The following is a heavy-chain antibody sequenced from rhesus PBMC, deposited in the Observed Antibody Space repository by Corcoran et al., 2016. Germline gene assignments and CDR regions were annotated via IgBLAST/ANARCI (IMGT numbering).Heavy chain of an antibody. D-gene: IGHD1-1*01. V-gene: IGHV4-80*01. CDR3: ARTAGTIEDGLDS. Sequence: QVQLQESGPGLVKPSETLSLTCPVSGASISSYWWSWIRQPPGKGLEWIGEINGNSGSTNYNPSHKSRVTISRDTSKNQFSLKLSSVTAADTAVYYCARTAGTIEDGLDSWGQGVVVTVSS. CDR1: GASISSYW. CDR2: INGNSGST. J-gene: IGHJ6*01.